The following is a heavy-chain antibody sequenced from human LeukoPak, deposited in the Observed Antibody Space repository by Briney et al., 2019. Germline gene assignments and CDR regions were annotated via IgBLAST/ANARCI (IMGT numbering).Heavy chain of an antibody. Sequence: GGSLRLSCAASGFTFSTYSMNWVRRAPGKGLEWVSYIGGSGDTIYYADSIKGRFTISRDNAKNSVYLQMNNLRAEDTAVYYCARDGGSNWYGACDIWGQGTMVTVSS. CDR3: ARDGGSNWYGACDI. V-gene: IGHV3-48*01. CDR1: GFTFSTYS. CDR2: IGGSGDTI. D-gene: IGHD6-13*01. J-gene: IGHJ3*02.